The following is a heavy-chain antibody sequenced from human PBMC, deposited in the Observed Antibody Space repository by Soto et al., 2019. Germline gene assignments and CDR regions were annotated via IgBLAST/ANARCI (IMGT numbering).Heavy chain of an antibody. CDR2: IWHDGSNK. J-gene: IGHJ4*02. Sequence: QVQLVESGGGVVQPGRSLRLSCAASGFTFSSYGMHWVRQAPGKGLEWVAVIWHDGSNKYYADSVKGRFTISRDNSKNTLYLQMNSLRAEDTAVYYCARDRVAVAGTIDYWGQGTLVTVSS. CDR3: ARDRVAVAGTIDY. CDR1: GFTFSSYG. V-gene: IGHV3-33*01. D-gene: IGHD6-19*01.